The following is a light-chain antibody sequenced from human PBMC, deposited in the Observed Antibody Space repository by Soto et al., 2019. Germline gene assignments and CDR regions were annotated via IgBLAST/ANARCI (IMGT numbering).Light chain of an antibody. CDR1: SGGIANNY. J-gene: IGLJ2*01. CDR3: QSYDSSFVL. V-gene: IGLV6-57*04. CDR2: EHN. Sequence: NFMLTQPHSVSGSPGETVTISCTRTSGGIANNYVQWYQQRPGSAPTIVIYEHNRRPSGVPDRFSGSTDGSSNSASLTISGLQTEDEADYYCQSYDSSFVLFGGGTKVTVL.